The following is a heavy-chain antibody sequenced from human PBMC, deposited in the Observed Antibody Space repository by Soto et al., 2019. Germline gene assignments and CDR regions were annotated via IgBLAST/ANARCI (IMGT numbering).Heavy chain of an antibody. Sequence: ASVKVSCKASGYTFTSYDINWVRQATGQGLEWMGWMNPNSGNTGYAQKFQGRVTMTRNTSISTAYMELSSLRSEDTAVYYCARLPLYYDILTGYYVPNYYYYYMDVWGKGTTVTVSS. V-gene: IGHV1-8*01. CDR2: MNPNSGNT. CDR1: GYTFTSYD. J-gene: IGHJ6*03. D-gene: IGHD3-9*01. CDR3: ARLPLYYDILTGYYVPNYYYYYMDV.